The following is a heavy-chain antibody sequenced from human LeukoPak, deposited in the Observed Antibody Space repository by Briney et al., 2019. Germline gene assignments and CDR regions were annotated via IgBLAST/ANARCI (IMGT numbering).Heavy chain of an antibody. J-gene: IGHJ5*02. V-gene: IGHV3-33*06. CDR2: IWYDGSNK. CDR3: AKYSSSWYFFWFDP. D-gene: IGHD6-13*01. Sequence: GGSLRLSCAASGFTFSSYGMHWVRQAPGKGLEWVAVIWYDGSNKYYADSVKGRFTISRDNSKNTLYLQMNSLRAEDTAVYYCAKYSSSWYFFWFDPWGQGTLVTVSS. CDR1: GFTFSSYG.